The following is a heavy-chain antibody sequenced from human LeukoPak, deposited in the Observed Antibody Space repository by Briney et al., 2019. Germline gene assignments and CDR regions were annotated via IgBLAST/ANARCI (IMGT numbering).Heavy chain of an antibody. CDR3: ARGPPGYSSGWSRPQTRFFDY. J-gene: IGHJ4*02. Sequence: GASVKVSCKASGGTFSSYAISWVRQAPGQGLEWMGGIIPIFGTANYAQKFQGRVTITADESTSTAYMELSSLRSEDTAVYYCARGPPGYSSGWSRPQTRFFDYWGQGTLVTVSS. CDR2: IIPIFGTA. V-gene: IGHV1-69*13. CDR1: GGTFSSYA. D-gene: IGHD6-19*01.